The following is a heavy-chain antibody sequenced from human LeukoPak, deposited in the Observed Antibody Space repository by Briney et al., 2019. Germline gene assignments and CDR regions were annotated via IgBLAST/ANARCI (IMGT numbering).Heavy chain of an antibody. CDR2: ISHDGTEQ. J-gene: IGHJ4*02. Sequence: GGSLRLSCAASGFTFSSYWMSWVRQAPGKGLEWVGQISHDGTEQYFGDSVRGRFTFSRDNAKISLYLQMNSLRAEDTAVYYCARAPTVLVGYCSSSSCQADYWGQGTLVTVSS. D-gene: IGHD2-2*01. CDR3: ARAPTVLVGYCSSSSCQADY. V-gene: IGHV3-7*01. CDR1: GFTFSSYW.